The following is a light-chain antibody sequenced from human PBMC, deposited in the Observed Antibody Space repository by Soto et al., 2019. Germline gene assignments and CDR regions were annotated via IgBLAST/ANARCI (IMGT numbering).Light chain of an antibody. CDR3: QQYNSYSQGT. CDR2: DAS. J-gene: IGKJ1*01. Sequence: DIQMTQSPSTLSASVGDRVTITCRASQSISSWLAWYQQKPGKAPKLLIYDASCLESGVPSRFRGSGSGTEFTLPISSLQPDDFATYYCQQYNSYSQGTFGQGTKVEIK. CDR1: QSISSW. V-gene: IGKV1-5*01.